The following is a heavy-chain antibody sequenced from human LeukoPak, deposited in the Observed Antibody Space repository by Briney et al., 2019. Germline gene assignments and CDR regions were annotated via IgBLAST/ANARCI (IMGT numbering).Heavy chain of an antibody. CDR2: IRSKANSYAT. D-gene: IGHD3-10*01. Sequence: PGGSLRLSCAASGLTFSGSAMQWVRQASGKGLGWDGRIRSKANSYATAYAASVKGRFTISRDDSKNTAYLQMNSLKTEDTAVYYCTKLARAPRDFDYWGQGTLVTVSS. CDR1: GLTFSGSA. CDR3: TKLARAPRDFDY. V-gene: IGHV3-73*01. J-gene: IGHJ4*01.